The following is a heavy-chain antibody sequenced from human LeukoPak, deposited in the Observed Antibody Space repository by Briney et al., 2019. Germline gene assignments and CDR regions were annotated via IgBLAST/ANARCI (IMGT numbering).Heavy chain of an antibody. CDR3: ARDDEGGYVGIDY. J-gene: IGHJ4*02. CDR1: GGSISSYY. CDR2: IYTSGST. D-gene: IGHD5-12*01. V-gene: IGHV4-4*07. Sequence: PSETLSLTCTVSGGSISSYYWSWIRQPAGKGLEWVGRIYTSGSTNYNASLKSRFTISIDNSKNQLSLKLNSLTAADTAVYYCARDDEGGYVGIDYWGQGTLVTVSS.